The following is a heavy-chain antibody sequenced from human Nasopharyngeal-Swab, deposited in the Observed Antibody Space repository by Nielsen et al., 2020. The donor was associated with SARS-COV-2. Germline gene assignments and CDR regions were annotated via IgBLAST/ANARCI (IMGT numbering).Heavy chain of an antibody. CDR2: ISSSGSTI. D-gene: IGHD3-3*01. J-gene: IGHJ3*02. Sequence: GESLKISCAASGFTFSSYEMNWVRQAPGKGLEWVLYISSSGSTIYYADSVKGRFTISRDNAKNSLYLQMNSLRAEDTAVYYCAREGRVYDFWSGYYMDAFDIWGQGTMVTVSS. V-gene: IGHV3-48*03. CDR1: GFTFSSYE. CDR3: AREGRVYDFWSGYYMDAFDI.